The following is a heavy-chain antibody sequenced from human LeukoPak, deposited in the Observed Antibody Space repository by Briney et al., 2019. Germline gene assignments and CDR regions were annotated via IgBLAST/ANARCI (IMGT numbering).Heavy chain of an antibody. Sequence: GGSLRLSCAASGFTFSSYAMHWVRQAPGKGLEWVAVISYDGSNKYYADSVKGRFTISRDNSKNTLYLQMNSLRAEDTAVYYCARDTSVVVVPAATTFGYWGQGTLVTVSS. V-gene: IGHV3-30-3*01. D-gene: IGHD2-2*01. CDR2: ISYDGSNK. CDR3: ARDTSVVVVPAATTFGY. CDR1: GFTFSSYA. J-gene: IGHJ4*02.